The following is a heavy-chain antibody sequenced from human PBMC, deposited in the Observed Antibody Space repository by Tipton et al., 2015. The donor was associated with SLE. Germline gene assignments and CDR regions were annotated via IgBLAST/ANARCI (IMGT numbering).Heavy chain of an antibody. CDR1: GGSFSGYY. V-gene: IGHV4-34*01. D-gene: IGHD4-23*01. Sequence: TLSLTCAVYGGSFSGYYWSWIRQPPGKGLEWIGEINHSGSTNYNPSLQSRVTISLDTSKNQFSLRLSSVTAADTAVYYCATRGGGNSGWFDPWGQGTLVTVSS. J-gene: IGHJ5*02. CDR3: ATRGGGNSGWFDP. CDR2: INHSGST.